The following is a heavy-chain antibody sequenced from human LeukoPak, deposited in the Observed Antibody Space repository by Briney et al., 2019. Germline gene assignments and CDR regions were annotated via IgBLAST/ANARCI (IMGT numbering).Heavy chain of an antibody. D-gene: IGHD2-2*01. CDR3: ARLGRDCSSTSCYRFFAFDI. Sequence: GESLKISCKGSGYSFTSYWIGWVRQMPGKGLEWMGIIYPGDSDTRYSPSFQGQVTISADESISTAYLQWSSLKASDTAMYYCARLGRDCSSTSCYRFFAFDIWGQGTMLTVSS. CDR1: GYSFTSYW. V-gene: IGHV5-51*01. CDR2: IYPGDSDT. J-gene: IGHJ3*02.